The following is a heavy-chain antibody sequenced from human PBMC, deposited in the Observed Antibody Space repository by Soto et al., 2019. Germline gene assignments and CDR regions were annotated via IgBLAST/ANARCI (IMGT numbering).Heavy chain of an antibody. CDR2: ISYDGSNK. CDR3: AKDDRYESYFDY. Sequence: GGSLRLSCAASGFTLSSYGMHWVRQAPGKGLEWVAVISYDGSNKYYADSVKGRFTVSRDNSKNTLYLQMNSLRAGDTAVYYCAKDDRYESYFDYWGQGTLVTVSS. CDR1: GFTLSSYG. J-gene: IGHJ4*02. V-gene: IGHV3-30*18. D-gene: IGHD5-12*01.